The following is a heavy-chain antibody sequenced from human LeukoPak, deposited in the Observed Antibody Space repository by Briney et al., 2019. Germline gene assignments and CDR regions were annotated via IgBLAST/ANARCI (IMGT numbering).Heavy chain of an antibody. D-gene: IGHD3-3*01. V-gene: IGHV1-69*05. CDR2: IIPIFGTA. CDR3: ARGPGSDDFWSGYYTFDY. J-gene: IGHJ4*02. Sequence: SVKVSCKASGGTFSSYAISWVRQAPGQGLEWMGGIIPIFGTANYAQKFQGRVTITTDESTSTAYMEPSSLRSEDTAVYYCARGPGSDDFWSGYYTFDYWGQGTLVTVSS. CDR1: GGTFSSYA.